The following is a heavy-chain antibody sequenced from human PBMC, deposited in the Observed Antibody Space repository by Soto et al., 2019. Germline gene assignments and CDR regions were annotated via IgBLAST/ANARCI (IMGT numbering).Heavy chain of an antibody. Sequence: QVQLVESGGGVVQPGRSLRLSCAASGFTFSSYGMHWVRQAPGKGLEWVAVIWYDGSNKYYADSVKGRFTISRDNSKNTLYLQMNSLRAEDTAVYYCAREYGSGSPYCYGMDVWGQGTTVTVSS. CDR3: AREYGSGSPYCYGMDV. V-gene: IGHV3-33*01. D-gene: IGHD3-10*01. CDR2: IWYDGSNK. J-gene: IGHJ6*02. CDR1: GFTFSSYG.